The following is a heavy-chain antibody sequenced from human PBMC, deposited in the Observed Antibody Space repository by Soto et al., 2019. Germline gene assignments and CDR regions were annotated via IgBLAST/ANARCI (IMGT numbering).Heavy chain of an antibody. D-gene: IGHD3-10*01. V-gene: IGHV4-34*01. J-gene: IGHJ6*02. CDR2: INHSGST. CDR1: GGSFSGYY. Sequence: SVTLSLTCAVYGGSFSGYYWSWIRQPPGKGLEWIGEINHSGSTNSNPSLKSRVTISVDTSKNQFSLKLSSVTAADTAVYYCARAVSLFNYGSGSYYRLPLDSGMDVWGQGTTVTVSS. CDR3: ARAVSLFNYGSGSYYRLPLDSGMDV.